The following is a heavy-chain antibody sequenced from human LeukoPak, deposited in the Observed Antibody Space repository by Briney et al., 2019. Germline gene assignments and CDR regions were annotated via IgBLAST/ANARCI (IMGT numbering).Heavy chain of an antibody. CDR1: GFTFDDYA. CDR3: AKDMVSGGWYGLDY. CDR2: ISWNSGSI. D-gene: IGHD6-19*01. V-gene: IGHV3-9*01. J-gene: IGHJ4*02. Sequence: PGGSLRLSCAASGFTFDDYAMHWVRQAPGKGLEWVSGISWNSGSIGYADSVKGRFTISRDNAKNSLYLQMNSLRAEDTALYYCAKDMVSGGWYGLDYWGQGTLVTVSS.